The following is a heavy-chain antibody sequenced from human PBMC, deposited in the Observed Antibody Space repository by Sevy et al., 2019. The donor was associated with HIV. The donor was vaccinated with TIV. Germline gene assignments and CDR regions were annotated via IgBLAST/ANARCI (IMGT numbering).Heavy chain of an antibody. J-gene: IGHJ6*02. V-gene: IGHV3-7*01. CDR1: GFTFSSYW. Sequence: GGSLRLSCAASGFTFSSYWMSWVRQAPGKGLEWVANIKQDGSEKYYVDSVKGRFTISRDKAKNSLYLQMNSRRAEDTAVYYYARESGSYCSSTSCLGHYYYGMDVWGQRTTVTVSS. D-gene: IGHD2-2*01. CDR2: IKQDGSEK. CDR3: ARESGSYCSSTSCLGHYYYGMDV.